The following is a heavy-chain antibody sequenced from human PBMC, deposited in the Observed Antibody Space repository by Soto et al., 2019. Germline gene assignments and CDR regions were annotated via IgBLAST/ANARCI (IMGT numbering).Heavy chain of an antibody. J-gene: IGHJ4*02. D-gene: IGHD1-26*01. CDR3: ARGVSAGVDY. V-gene: IGHV1-8*01. CDR1: GYSFTSLD. CDR2: MQPSTGRA. Sequence: ASVKVSCKASGYSFTSLDINWVRQTAGQGLEWMGWMQPSTGRAGYAQKFQGRVTMTRDTSINTAYMELTTLTSDDTAFYYCARGVSAGVDYWGQGTLVTVSS.